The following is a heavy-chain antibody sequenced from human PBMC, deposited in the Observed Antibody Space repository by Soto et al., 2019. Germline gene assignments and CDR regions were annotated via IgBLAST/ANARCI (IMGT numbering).Heavy chain of an antibody. Sequence: QVQLVQSGAEVKKPGSSVKVSCKASGGTFSSYAISWVRQAPGQGLEWVGGIIPIFGTANYAQKFQGRVTITADESMSTAYMELSSLRSEDTAVYYCARGLSAARRGDYYYGMDVWGQGTTVTVSS. D-gene: IGHD6-6*01. CDR3: ARGLSAARRGDYYYGMDV. CDR1: GGTFSSYA. V-gene: IGHV1-69*01. J-gene: IGHJ6*02. CDR2: IIPIFGTA.